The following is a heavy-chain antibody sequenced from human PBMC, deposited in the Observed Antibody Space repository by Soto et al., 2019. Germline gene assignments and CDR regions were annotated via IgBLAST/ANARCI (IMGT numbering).Heavy chain of an antibody. CDR2: ISSSSSYI. CDR1: VFTFSSYS. J-gene: IGHJ5*02. V-gene: IGHV3-21*01. D-gene: IGHD6-13*01. Sequence: VGSLRLSCASSVFTFSSYSMNWVRHSPGKWLEWVSSISSSSSYIYYADSVKGRFTISRDNAKNSLYLQMNSLRAEDTAVYYCAPSGYSTYNWFHPLGEGLQVTVSS. CDR3: APSGYSTYNWFHP.